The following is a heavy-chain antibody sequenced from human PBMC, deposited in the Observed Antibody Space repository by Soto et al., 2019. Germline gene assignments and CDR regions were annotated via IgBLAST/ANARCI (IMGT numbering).Heavy chain of an antibody. Sequence: TCAVYGGSFSGYYWSWIRQPPGKGLEWIGEINHSGSTNYNPSLKSRVTISVDTSKNQFSLKLSSVTAADTAVYYCARVLRYFDWFLVPTYYFDYWGQGTLVTVSS. V-gene: IGHV4-34*01. CDR2: INHSGST. J-gene: IGHJ4*02. CDR1: GGSFSGYY. CDR3: ARVLRYFDWFLVPTYYFDY. D-gene: IGHD3-9*01.